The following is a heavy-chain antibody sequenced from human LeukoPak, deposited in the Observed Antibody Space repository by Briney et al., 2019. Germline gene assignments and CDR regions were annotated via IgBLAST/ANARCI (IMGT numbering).Heavy chain of an antibody. Sequence: GGSLRLSCAASGFTFSSSTMNWVRQAPGKGLEWVSSISSGSSYKYYADSVKGRFTISRDNSKNTLYLQMNSLRAEDTAVYYCARDLMVGAKGDDAFDIWGQGTMVTVSS. J-gene: IGHJ3*02. CDR1: GFTFSSST. D-gene: IGHD1-26*01. CDR3: ARDLMVGAKGDDAFDI. V-gene: IGHV3-21*01. CDR2: ISSGSSYK.